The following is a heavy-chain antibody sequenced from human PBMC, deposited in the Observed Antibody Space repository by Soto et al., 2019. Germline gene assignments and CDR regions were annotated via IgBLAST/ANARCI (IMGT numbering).Heavy chain of an antibody. CDR1: GGSISSSSYY. Sequence: SETLSLTCTVSGGSISSSSYYWGWIRQPPGKGLEWIGSIYYSGSTYYNPSLKSRVTISVDTSKNQFSLKLSSVTAADTAVYYCAKDRSSIYDFWSGYYRTYYYYGLDVWGQGTTVTVSS. J-gene: IGHJ6*02. V-gene: IGHV4-39*02. CDR2: IYYSGST. D-gene: IGHD3-3*01. CDR3: AKDRSSIYDFWSGYYRTYYYYGLDV.